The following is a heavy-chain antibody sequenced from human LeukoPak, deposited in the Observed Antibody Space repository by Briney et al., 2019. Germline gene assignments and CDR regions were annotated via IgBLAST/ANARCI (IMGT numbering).Heavy chain of an antibody. V-gene: IGHV4-39*01. J-gene: IGHJ4*02. CDR1: GGSISSSSYY. CDR3: ARLHYYGSGSYYNY. Sequence: PSETLSLTCTVSGGSISSSSYYWGWIRQPPGKGLEWIGSIYYSGSTYYNPSLKSRVTISVDTSKNQFSLKLSSATAADTAVYYCARLHYYGSGSYYNYWGQGTLVTVSS. D-gene: IGHD3-10*01. CDR2: IYYSGST.